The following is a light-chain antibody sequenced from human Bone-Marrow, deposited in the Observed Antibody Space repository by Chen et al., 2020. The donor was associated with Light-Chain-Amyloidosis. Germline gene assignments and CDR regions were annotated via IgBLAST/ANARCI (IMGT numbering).Light chain of an antibody. CDR1: DLPTKY. CDR3: QSADSSGTYEVI. CDR2: RDT. V-gene: IGLV3-25*03. J-gene: IGLJ2*01. Sequence: SYELTQPPSVSVSPGQTARITCSGDDLPTKYAYWHQQKPGQAPVLVIHRDTERPSGISERFSGSSSGTTATLAVSGVQAEDDADYHCQSADSSGTYEVIFGGGTKLTVL.